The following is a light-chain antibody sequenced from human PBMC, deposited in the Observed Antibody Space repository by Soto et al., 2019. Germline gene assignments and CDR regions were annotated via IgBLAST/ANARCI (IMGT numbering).Light chain of an antibody. V-gene: IGKV1-5*03. CDR3: QQYNSYSGT. CDR2: EAS. Sequence: DIQMTQTPSSLSASVGDRPTITSRASQSISSWLAWYQQKPGKAPKLLIYEASSLESGVPSRFSGSGSGTEFTLTISSLQPDDFATYYCQQYNSYSGTFGQGTKVDIK. J-gene: IGKJ1*01. CDR1: QSISSW.